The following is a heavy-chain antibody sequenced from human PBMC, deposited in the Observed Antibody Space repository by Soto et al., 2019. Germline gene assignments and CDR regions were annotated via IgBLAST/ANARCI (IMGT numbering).Heavy chain of an antibody. Sequence: GGSQRLSCASSGFTFTTAWINWVRQAPGKGLEWVGRIKSKTDGGTADFAAPVKGRFTISRDNSKNTLYLQMNSLRAEDTAVYYCARYSSGWAKFDYWGQGTLVTVSS. J-gene: IGHJ4*02. CDR2: IKSKTDGGTA. CDR1: GFTFTTAW. CDR3: ARYSSGWAKFDY. V-gene: IGHV3-15*07. D-gene: IGHD6-19*01.